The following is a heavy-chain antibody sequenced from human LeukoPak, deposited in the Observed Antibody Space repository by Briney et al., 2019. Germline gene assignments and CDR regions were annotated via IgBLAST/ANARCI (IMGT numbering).Heavy chain of an antibody. D-gene: IGHD4-4*01. V-gene: IGHV4-34*01. Sequence: SETLSLTCAVYGGSFSGYYWSWIRQPPGKGLEWIGYIYHSGSTYYNPSLKSRVTISVDRSKNQFSLKLSSVTAADTAVYYCARDDDYSNYRLDVWGQGTTVTVSS. CDR1: GGSFSGYY. J-gene: IGHJ6*02. CDR2: IYHSGST. CDR3: ARDDDYSNYRLDV.